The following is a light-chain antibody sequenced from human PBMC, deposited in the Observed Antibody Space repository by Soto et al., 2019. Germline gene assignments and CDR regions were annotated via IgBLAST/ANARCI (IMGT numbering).Light chain of an antibody. CDR1: QGISKW. V-gene: IGKV1-5*01. CDR2: DAS. CDR3: QQYNGYSTWT. J-gene: IGKJ1*01. Sequence: DIPLTQSPSTLSASVGDRVTIACRASQGISKWLAWYQQKPGKAPKVLIRDASSLHSGVPSRFSGSGSGTEFTLTISSLQPDDFATYYCQQYNGYSTWTFGQGTKVEVK.